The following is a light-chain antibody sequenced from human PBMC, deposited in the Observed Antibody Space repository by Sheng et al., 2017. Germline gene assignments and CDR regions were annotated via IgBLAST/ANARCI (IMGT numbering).Light chain of an antibody. CDR2: LEGSGSY. V-gene: IGLV4-60*03. CDR3: ETWDNNVWV. Sequence: QPVLTQSSSASASLGSSVKLTCTLSSGHSSYIIAWHQQQPGKAPRYLMNLEGSGSYNKGSGVPDRFSGSSSGADRYLTISNLQSDDEADYYCETWDNNVWVFGGGTKVTVL. J-gene: IGLJ3*02. CDR1: SGHSSYI.